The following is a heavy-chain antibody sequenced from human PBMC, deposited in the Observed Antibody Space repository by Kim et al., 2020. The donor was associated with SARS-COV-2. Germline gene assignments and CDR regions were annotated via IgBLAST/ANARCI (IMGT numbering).Heavy chain of an antibody. Sequence: ASVKVSCKASGYTFTNNARSWVRQAPGQGREWMGWINTDTGNPTYAQAFTRRFVFSVDTSVTTAYLQISRLEAEDTALYYCARVIWGTYRYTDYWGQGTLVTVAS. CDR1: GYTFTNNA. D-gene: IGHD3-16*02. CDR2: INTDTGNP. CDR3: ARVIWGTYRYTDY. V-gene: IGHV7-4-1*02. J-gene: IGHJ4*02.